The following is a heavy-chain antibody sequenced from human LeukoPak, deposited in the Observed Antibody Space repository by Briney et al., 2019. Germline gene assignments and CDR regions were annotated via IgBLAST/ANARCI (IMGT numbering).Heavy chain of an antibody. D-gene: IGHD6-19*01. CDR1: GFTFSDYN. CDR3: ARRIAGDGSHAFDI. J-gene: IGHJ3*02. V-gene: IGHV3-11*01. CDR2: TRNSDNNM. Sequence: GGSLRLSCAASGFTFSDYNMGWMRQAPGKGLEWVSYTRNSDNNMFYADSVKGRFTISRDNAKYSAYLQMNSLRAEDTAVYYCARRIAGDGSHAFDIWSQGTMVTVSS.